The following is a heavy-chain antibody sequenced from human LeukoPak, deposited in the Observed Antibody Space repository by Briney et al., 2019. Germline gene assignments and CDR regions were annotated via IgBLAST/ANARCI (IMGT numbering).Heavy chain of an antibody. CDR2: IYYSGST. Sequence: SETLSLTCTVSGGSISSYYWSWIRQPPGKGLEWIGYIYYSGSTNYNPSLKSRVTISVDTSKNQFSLKLSSVTAADTAVYYCARDSQQLVLGENWFDPWGQGTLVTVSS. J-gene: IGHJ5*02. CDR3: ARDSQQLVLGENWFDP. V-gene: IGHV4-59*01. D-gene: IGHD6-13*01. CDR1: GGSISSYY.